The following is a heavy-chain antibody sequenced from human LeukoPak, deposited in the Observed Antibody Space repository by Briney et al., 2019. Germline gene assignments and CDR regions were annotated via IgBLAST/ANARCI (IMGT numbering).Heavy chain of an antibody. CDR3: ARAEDQGRYFDWLPGFAP. J-gene: IGHJ5*02. CDR2: IIPIFGTA. D-gene: IGHD3-9*01. Sequence: SVKVSCKASGGTFSSYAISWVRQAPGQGLEWMGGIIPIFGTANYAQKWQGRVTITADESTSTAYMELRSLRSEDTAIYYCARAEDQGRYFDWLPGFAPWGQGTLVIVSS. CDR1: GGTFSSYA. V-gene: IGHV1-69*01.